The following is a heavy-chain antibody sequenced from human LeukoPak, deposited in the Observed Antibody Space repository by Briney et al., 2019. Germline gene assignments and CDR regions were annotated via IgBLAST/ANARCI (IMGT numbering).Heavy chain of an antibody. CDR3: ARIFIRNGYSSYFDC. Sequence: SETLSLTRTVSGFSISSGHYWGWARQPPGAGLEWIGSVYQSGTTYYNPSLKSRVTTSVDMSKNQFSLRLRPVTAADTAVYYCARIFIRNGYSSYFDCWGQGTLVTVSS. V-gene: IGHV4-38-2*02. CDR2: VYQSGTT. CDR1: GFSISSGHY. D-gene: IGHD5-18*01. J-gene: IGHJ4*02.